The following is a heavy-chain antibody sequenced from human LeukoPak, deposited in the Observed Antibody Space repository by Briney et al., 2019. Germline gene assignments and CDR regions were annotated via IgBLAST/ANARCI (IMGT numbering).Heavy chain of an antibody. D-gene: IGHD3-3*01. Sequence: ASVKVSCKASGYTFTGYYMHWVRQAPGQGLEWMGWINPNSGGTNYAQKFQGRVTMTRDTSISTAYMELSRLRSDDTAVYYCARDHDFWSGYRRRNDYWGQGTLVTVSS. CDR1: GYTFTGYY. CDR2: INPNSGGT. V-gene: IGHV1-2*02. J-gene: IGHJ4*02. CDR3: ARDHDFWSGYRRRNDY.